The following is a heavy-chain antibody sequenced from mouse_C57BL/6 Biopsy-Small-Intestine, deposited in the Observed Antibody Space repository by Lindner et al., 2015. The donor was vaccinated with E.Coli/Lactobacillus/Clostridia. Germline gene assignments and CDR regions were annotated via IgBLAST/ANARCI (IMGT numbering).Heavy chain of an antibody. CDR3: VRHYYYGSSFWYFDV. J-gene: IGHJ1*03. Sequence: EVQLQESGGGLVQPKGSLKLSCAASGFSFNTYAMNWVRQAPGKGLEWVARIRSKSNNYATYYADSVKDRFTISRDDSESMVYLQMNNLKTEDTAMYYCVRHYYYGSSFWYFDVWGTGTTVTVSS. CDR2: IRSKSNNYAT. CDR1: GFSFNTYA. V-gene: IGHV10-1*01. D-gene: IGHD1-1*01.